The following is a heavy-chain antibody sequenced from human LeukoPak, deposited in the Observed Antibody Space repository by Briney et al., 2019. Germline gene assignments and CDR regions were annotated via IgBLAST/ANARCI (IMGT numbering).Heavy chain of an antibody. J-gene: IGHJ4*02. Sequence: GGSLRLSCAASGFTFSSYDMTWVRQAPGKGLEWVSTISNSDNKPYYADSVKGRFTISRDNSKNTLHLQMNSLTAEDTAMYYCAKATGTLGNWGQGTLVTVSS. CDR2: ISNSDNKP. V-gene: IGHV3-23*01. CDR1: GFTFSSYD. D-gene: IGHD1-1*01. CDR3: AKATGTLGN.